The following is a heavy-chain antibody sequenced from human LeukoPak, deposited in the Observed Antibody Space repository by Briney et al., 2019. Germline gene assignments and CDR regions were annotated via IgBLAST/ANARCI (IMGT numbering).Heavy chain of an antibody. Sequence: GGSLRLSCVASGFTFSTYGMHWVRQAPGKGLEWVSFIRYDGSNEYLDSVKGRFTISRDNSKNTLYLQMNSLKPEDTAVYYCANLARPLDYWGQGALVTVSS. CDR3: ANLARPLDY. CDR2: IRYDGSNE. D-gene: IGHD6-6*01. CDR1: GFTFSTYG. V-gene: IGHV3-30*02. J-gene: IGHJ4*02.